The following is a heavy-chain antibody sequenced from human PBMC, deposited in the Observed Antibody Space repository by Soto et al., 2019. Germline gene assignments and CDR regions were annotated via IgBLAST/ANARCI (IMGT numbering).Heavy chain of an antibody. CDR1: GGAISGYY. V-gene: IGHV4-4*07. J-gene: IGHJ5*02. CDR2: IYSSGST. D-gene: IGHD3-3*01. CDR3: ARGKRFSDWFDP. Sequence: PSETLSLTCTVTGGAISGYYWTWIRQSDGEGLEWIGRIYSSGSTNYNPSLKSRVTISLDTSMNHFSLRLSSVTAADTAVYYCARGKRFSDWFDPWGQGTLVTVSS.